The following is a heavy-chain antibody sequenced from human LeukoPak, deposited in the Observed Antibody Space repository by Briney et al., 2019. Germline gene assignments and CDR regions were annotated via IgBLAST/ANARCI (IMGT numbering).Heavy chain of an antibody. CDR1: GYTFTSYG. CDR2: ISAYNGNT. V-gene: IGHV1-18*01. Sequence: ASVKVSCKASGYTFTSYGISWVRQAPGQGLEWMGWISAYNGNTNYAQKLQGRVTMTRDTSTSTVYMELSSLRSEDTAVYYCARDRYCSSTSCYFPGWFDPWGQGTLVTVSS. D-gene: IGHD2-2*01. J-gene: IGHJ5*02. CDR3: ARDRYCSSTSCYFPGWFDP.